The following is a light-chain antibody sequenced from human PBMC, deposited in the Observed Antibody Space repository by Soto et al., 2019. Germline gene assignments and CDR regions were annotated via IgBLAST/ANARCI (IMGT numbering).Light chain of an antibody. CDR1: QSISSW. J-gene: IGKJ1*01. V-gene: IGKV1-5*03. CDR2: KAS. Sequence: DIQMTQSPSTLSASVGDRVTITCRASQSISSWLAWYQQKPGNAPKLLISKASSLESGVPSRFSGSGSGTAFTLTISSLQPEDFVTYYCQQYNNYPWTFGQGTKVEIK. CDR3: QQYNNYPWT.